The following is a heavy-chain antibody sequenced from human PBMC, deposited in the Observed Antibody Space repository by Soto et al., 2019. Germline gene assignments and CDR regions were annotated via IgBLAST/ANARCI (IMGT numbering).Heavy chain of an antibody. V-gene: IGHV3-21*01. CDR2: ISSSSSYI. D-gene: IGHD5-18*01. J-gene: IGHJ4*02. Sequence: AGGSLRLSCAASGFTFSGYNMNWVRQAPGKGLEWVSSISSSSSYIYYADSVKGRFTISRDNAKNSLYLQMNSLRAEDTAVYYCARERGYSYGYEDYWGQGTLVTVSS. CDR3: ARERGYSYGYEDY. CDR1: GFTFSGYN.